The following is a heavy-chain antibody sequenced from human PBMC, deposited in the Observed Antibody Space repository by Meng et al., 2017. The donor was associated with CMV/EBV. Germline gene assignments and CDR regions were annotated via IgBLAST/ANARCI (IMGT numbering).Heavy chain of an antibody. V-gene: IGHV3-7*01. CDR3: ARDRGYSSSWYGRYFDY. D-gene: IGHD6-13*01. CDR1: GFTFSSYW. CDR2: IKQDGSEK. Sequence: GESLKISCAASGFTFSSYWMSWVRQAPGKGLEWVANIKQDGSEKYYADSVKGRFTISRDNAKNSLYLQMNSLRAEDTAVYYCARDRGYSSSWYGRYFDYWGQGTLVTVSS. J-gene: IGHJ4*02.